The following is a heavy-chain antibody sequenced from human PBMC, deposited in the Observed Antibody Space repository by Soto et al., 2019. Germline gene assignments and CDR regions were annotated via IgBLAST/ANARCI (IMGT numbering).Heavy chain of an antibody. V-gene: IGHV1-69*01. CDR2: IIPIFGTA. D-gene: IGHD2-2*02. Sequence: QAQLVQSGAEVKKPGSSVKVSCKASGGTFSSYAISWVRQAPGQGLEWMGGIIPIFGTANYAQKFQGRVTITADESTSTAYMELSSLRSEDTAVYYCARDLGVGYCSSTSCYTWFDPWGQGTLVTVSS. CDR3: ARDLGVGYCSSTSCYTWFDP. J-gene: IGHJ5*02. CDR1: GGTFSSYA.